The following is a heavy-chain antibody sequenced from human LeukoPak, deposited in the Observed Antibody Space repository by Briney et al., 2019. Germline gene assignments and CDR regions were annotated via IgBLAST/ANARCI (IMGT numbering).Heavy chain of an antibody. CDR3: ARQGELIGWFDP. J-gene: IGHJ5*02. V-gene: IGHV5-51*01. CDR1: GXSXXXXX. D-gene: IGHD1-7*01. CDR2: IYPGDSDT. Sequence: GESXKISCKGSGXSXXXXXXXWXRXMXXXXXXXMGIIYPGDSDTRYSPSFQGQVTISADKSISTAYLQWSSLKASDTAMYYCARQGELIGWFDPWGQGTLVTVSS.